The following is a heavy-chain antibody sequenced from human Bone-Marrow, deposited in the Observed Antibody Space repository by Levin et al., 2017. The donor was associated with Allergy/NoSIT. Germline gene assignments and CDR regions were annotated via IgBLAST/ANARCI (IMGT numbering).Heavy chain of an antibody. D-gene: IGHD6-19*01. Sequence: GGSLRLSCAASGFTFSSYAMSWVRQAPGKGLEWVSGISGSGGSTYYADSVKGRFTISRDNSKNTLYLQMNSLRAEDTAVYYCAKDRWSSFFFDYWGQGTLVTVSS. CDR1: GFTFSSYA. V-gene: IGHV3-23*01. CDR2: ISGSGGST. J-gene: IGHJ4*02. CDR3: AKDRWSSFFFDY.